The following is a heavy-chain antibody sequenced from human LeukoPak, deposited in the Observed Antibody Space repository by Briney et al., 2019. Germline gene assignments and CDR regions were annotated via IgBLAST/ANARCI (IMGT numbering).Heavy chain of an antibody. D-gene: IGHD6-13*01. Sequence: GRSLRLSCAASGFTFDDYAMHWVRQTPGKGLEWVSGITWNSGSIGYADSVKGRFTISRDNAKNSLYLQMNSLRAEDTAFYYCAKDIYSSSWFYFDYWGQGTLVTVSS. V-gene: IGHV3-9*01. CDR2: ITWNSGSI. CDR1: GFTFDDYA. J-gene: IGHJ4*02. CDR3: AKDIYSSSWFYFDY.